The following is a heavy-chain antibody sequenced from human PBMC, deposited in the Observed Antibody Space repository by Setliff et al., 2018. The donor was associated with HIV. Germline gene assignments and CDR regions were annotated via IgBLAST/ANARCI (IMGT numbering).Heavy chain of an antibody. CDR2: IYYSGTT. Sequence: SETLSLTCTVSGDSISSSTFYWGWIRQPPGKGLEWIGSIYYSGTTYYNPSLKSRVAISVDTSKNQFSPKLSSVTAADTAVYYCAREGYYDRADAFDIWGQGTMVTVSS. D-gene: IGHD3-22*01. CDR1: GDSISSSTFY. CDR3: AREGYYDRADAFDI. J-gene: IGHJ3*02. V-gene: IGHV4-39*07.